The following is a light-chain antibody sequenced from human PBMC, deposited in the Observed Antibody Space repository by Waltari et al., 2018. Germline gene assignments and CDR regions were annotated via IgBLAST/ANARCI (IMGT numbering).Light chain of an antibody. Sequence: DIVMTQSPESLAVSLGERATINCKPSQSVLYSSNNKNYLAWYQQKPGQPPKLLIYWASTRESGVPDRFSGSGSGTDFTLTISSLQAEDVAVYYCQQYYSTPPMHTFGQGTKLEIK. CDR1: QSVLYSSNNKNY. CDR3: QQYYSTPPMHT. V-gene: IGKV4-1*01. CDR2: WAS. J-gene: IGKJ2*01.